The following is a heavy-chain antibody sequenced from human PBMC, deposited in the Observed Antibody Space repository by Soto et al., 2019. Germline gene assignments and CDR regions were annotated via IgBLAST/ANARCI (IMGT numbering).Heavy chain of an antibody. Sequence: QVQLQESGPGLVKSSETLSLTCTVSGGSISSYYWSWIRQPPGKGLEWIGYIYYSGSTNYNPSLKSRVTISVDTSKNQFSLKLSSVTAADTAVYYCARDAGIAAAVVWGQGTLVTVSS. J-gene: IGHJ4*02. CDR1: GGSISSYY. CDR2: IYYSGST. D-gene: IGHD6-13*01. CDR3: ARDAGIAAAVV. V-gene: IGHV4-59*01.